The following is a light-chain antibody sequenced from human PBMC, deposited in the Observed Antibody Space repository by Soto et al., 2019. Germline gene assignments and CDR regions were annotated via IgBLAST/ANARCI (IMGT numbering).Light chain of an antibody. Sequence: EIVMTPSPATLSVSPGERATLSCRASQSVSSNLAWYQQKPGQAPSLLIYDASNRATGIPARFSGSGSGTDYSLTISSLEPEDFAVYYCQQRGAFGGGTKV. CDR3: QQRGA. V-gene: IGKV3-11*01. CDR1: QSVSSN. J-gene: IGKJ4*01. CDR2: DAS.